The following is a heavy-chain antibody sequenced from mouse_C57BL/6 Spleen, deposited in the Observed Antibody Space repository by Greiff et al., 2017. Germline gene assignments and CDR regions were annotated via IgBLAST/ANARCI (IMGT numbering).Heavy chain of an antibody. D-gene: IGHD4-1*01. Sequence: VQLQESGPGLVAPSQSLSITCTVSGFSLTSYGVDWVRQPPGKGLEWLGVIWGGGSTNYNSALMSRLSISKDNSKSQVFLKMNSRQTDDTAMYYCAKRNWDVIDYWGQGTLVTVSA. V-gene: IGHV2-9*01. J-gene: IGHJ3*01. CDR2: IWGGGST. CDR3: AKRNWDVIDY. CDR1: GFSLTSYG.